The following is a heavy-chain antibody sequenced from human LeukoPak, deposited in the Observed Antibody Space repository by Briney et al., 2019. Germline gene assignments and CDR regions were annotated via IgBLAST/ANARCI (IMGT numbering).Heavy chain of an antibody. CDR3: ARVGVDLLPTLLYDAFDI. J-gene: IGHJ3*02. V-gene: IGHV1-18*01. Sequence: APVKVSCKASGYTFTSYGISWVRQAPGQGLEWMGWISAYNGNTNYAQKLQGRVTMTTDTSTSTAYMELRSLRSDDTAVYYCARVGVDLLPTLLYDAFDIWGQGTMVTVSS. D-gene: IGHD2-15*01. CDR1: GYTFTSYG. CDR2: ISAYNGNT.